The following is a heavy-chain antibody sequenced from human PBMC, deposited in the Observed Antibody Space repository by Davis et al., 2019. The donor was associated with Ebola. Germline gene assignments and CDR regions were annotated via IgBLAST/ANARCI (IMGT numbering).Heavy chain of an antibody. CDR2: IIPILGIA. J-gene: IGHJ6*02. D-gene: IGHD6-13*01. V-gene: IGHV1-69*04. Sequence: AASVKVSCKASGGTFSSYAISWVRQAPGQGLEWMGRIIPILGIANYAQKFQGRVTITADKSTSTAYMELSSLRSEDTAVYYCARYSRRYYYYGMDVWGQGTTVTVSS. CDR1: GGTFSSYA. CDR3: ARYSRRYYYYGMDV.